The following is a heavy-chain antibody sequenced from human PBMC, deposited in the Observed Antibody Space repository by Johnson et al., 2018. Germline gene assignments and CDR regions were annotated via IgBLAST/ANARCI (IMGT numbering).Heavy chain of an antibody. D-gene: IGHD6-19*01. CDR2: ISSSSMYT. CDR1: GFTFSSSS. V-gene: IGHV3-21*01. CDR3: AREVAVTGTGACDI. J-gene: IGHJ3*02. Sequence: EQLVQAGGGLVKPGGSLRLCCVGSGFTFSSSSMNWVRQAPGKGLEWVSSISSSSMYTYYADSVKGRFTISRDNAKNSLFLQMKTLRAEDTAVYYCAREVAVTGTGACDIWGQGTMVTVSS.